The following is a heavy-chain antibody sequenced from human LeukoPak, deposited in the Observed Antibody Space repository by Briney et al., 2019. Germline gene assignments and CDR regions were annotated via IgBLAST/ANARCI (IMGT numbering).Heavy chain of an antibody. D-gene: IGHD4-17*01. J-gene: IGHJ4*02. CDR3: AKSTGATVTTNY. Sequence: PGGSLRLSCAASGFTFSSYAMSWVRQAPGKGLEWVSAISGSGGSTYYADSVKGRFTISRDNPKNTLYLQMNSLRAEDTAVYYCAKSTGATVTTNYWGQGTLVTVSS. V-gene: IGHV3-23*01. CDR1: GFTFSSYA. CDR2: ISGSGGST.